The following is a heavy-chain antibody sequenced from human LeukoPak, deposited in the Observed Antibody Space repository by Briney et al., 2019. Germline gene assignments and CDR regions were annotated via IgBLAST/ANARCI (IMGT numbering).Heavy chain of an antibody. CDR2: ISSSSSYI. Sequence: GGSLRLSCAASGFTFSSYSMNWVRQAPGKGLEWVSSISSSSSYIYYADSVKGRFTISRDNAKNSLYLQMNSLRAEDTAVYYCAKDKDDFWSGYCNYWGQGTLVTISS. V-gene: IGHV3-21*01. CDR3: AKDKDDFWSGYCNY. J-gene: IGHJ4*02. D-gene: IGHD3-3*01. CDR1: GFTFSSYS.